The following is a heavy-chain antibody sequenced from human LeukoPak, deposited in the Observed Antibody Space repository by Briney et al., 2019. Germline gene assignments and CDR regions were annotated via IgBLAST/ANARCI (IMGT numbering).Heavy chain of an antibody. J-gene: IGHJ4*02. CDR3: LGDTGCRTTNCYSYFDY. D-gene: IGHD2-2*01. V-gene: IGHV3-7*01. CDR2: IKPDGSEK. CDR1: GFSFSRYW. Sequence: PGGSLRLSCAASGFSFSRYWMSWVRQAPGKGLEWVANIKPDGSEKYYVDSVRARFTLSRDNAKNSLYLQMNSLRAEDTAVYYCLGDTGCRTTNCYSYFDYWGQGTLVTVSS.